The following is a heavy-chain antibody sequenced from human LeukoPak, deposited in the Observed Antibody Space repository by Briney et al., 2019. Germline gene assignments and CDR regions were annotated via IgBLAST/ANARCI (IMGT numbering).Heavy chain of an antibody. Sequence: PGGSLRLSCAASGFTFSSYWMSWDRQAPGRGLERVATIKQDGSEKYYVDSVKGRFTISRDNAKNSLYLQMNSLRAEDTAVYYCARDGGFDTTYYYYYYGMDVWGKGTTVTVSS. CDR3: ARDGGFDTTYYYYYYGMDV. CDR1: GFTFSSYW. V-gene: IGHV3-7*03. J-gene: IGHJ6*04. CDR2: IKQDGSEK. D-gene: IGHD3-16*01.